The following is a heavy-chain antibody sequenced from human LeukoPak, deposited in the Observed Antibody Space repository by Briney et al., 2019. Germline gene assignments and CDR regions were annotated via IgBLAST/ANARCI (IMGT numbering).Heavy chain of an antibody. CDR2: ISGSGGST. CDR1: GFTVSSNY. J-gene: IGHJ4*02. D-gene: IGHD6-13*01. Sequence: GGSLRLSCAASGFTVSSNYMSWVRQAPGKGLEWVSAISGSGGSTYYADSVRGRFTISRDNSKNTLYLQMNSLRAEDTAVYYCAKDKGIAAAGFDYWGQGTLVTVSS. CDR3: AKDKGIAAAGFDY. V-gene: IGHV3-23*01.